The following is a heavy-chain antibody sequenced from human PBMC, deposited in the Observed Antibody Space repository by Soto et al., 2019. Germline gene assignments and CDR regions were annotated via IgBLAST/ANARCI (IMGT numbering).Heavy chain of an antibody. J-gene: IGHJ6*02. CDR3: AVLIVGATLYYGMDV. CDR1: GFTFSSYA. Sequence: EVQLLESGGGLVQPGGSLRLSCAASGFTFSSYAMSWVRQAPGKGLEWVSAISGSGGSTYYADSVKGRFTISRDNSKNTLYLQMNSLRAGDTAVYYCAVLIVGATLYYGMDVWGQGTTVTVSS. D-gene: IGHD1-26*01. CDR2: ISGSGGST. V-gene: IGHV3-23*01.